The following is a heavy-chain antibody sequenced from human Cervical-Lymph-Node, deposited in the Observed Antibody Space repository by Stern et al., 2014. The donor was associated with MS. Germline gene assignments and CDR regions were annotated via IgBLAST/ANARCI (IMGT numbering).Heavy chain of an antibody. J-gene: IGHJ4*02. D-gene: IGHD4-17*01. CDR1: GGSIRTDY. V-gene: IGHV4-59*01. Sequence: QVQLQESGPGLVKPSETLFLTCTVSGGSIRTDYWSWIRQPPGKGLAWIGYIFYTGSTNYNPSLKSRVTITVDSSLNQISLSLTSMTAADTAVYYCARSKTTVTPLDYWGQGTLVTVSS. CDR2: IFYTGST. CDR3: ARSKTTVTPLDY.